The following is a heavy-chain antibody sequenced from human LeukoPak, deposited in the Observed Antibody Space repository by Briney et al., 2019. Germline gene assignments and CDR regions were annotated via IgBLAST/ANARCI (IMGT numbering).Heavy chain of an antibody. Sequence: GGSLRLSCAASGFTVSSNCMSWVRLAPGKGLEWVSVIYSGGSTYYADSVKGRFTISRDNSKNTLYLQMNSLRAEDTAVYYCAREGGDLLGETAARDYYYYGMDVWGQGTTVTVSS. CDR3: AREGGDLLGETAARDYYYYGMDV. J-gene: IGHJ6*02. CDR1: GFTVSSNC. CDR2: IYSGGST. D-gene: IGHD5-18*01. V-gene: IGHV3-66*01.